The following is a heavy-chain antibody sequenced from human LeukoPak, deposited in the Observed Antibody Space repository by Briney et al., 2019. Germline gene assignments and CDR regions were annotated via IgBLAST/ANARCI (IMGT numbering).Heavy chain of an antibody. D-gene: IGHD5-18*01. CDR2: IYSGGST. J-gene: IGHJ3*02. CDR1: GFTVSSNY. V-gene: IGHV3-53*01. CDR3: ARARVDTGPDAFDI. Sequence: GGSLRLSCAASGFTVSSNYMSWVRQAPGKGLEWVSVIYSGGSTYYADSVKGRFIISRDNSKNTLYLQMNSLRAEDTAVYYCARARVDTGPDAFDIWGQGTMVTVSS.